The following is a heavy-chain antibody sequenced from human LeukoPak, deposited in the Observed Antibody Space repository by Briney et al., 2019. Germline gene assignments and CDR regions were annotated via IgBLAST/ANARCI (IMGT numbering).Heavy chain of an antibody. Sequence: PGESLKICCKASGYSFTNHWITWVRQMPGKGLEWMGRVDPSDSYTNYSPSFQGHVTISTDKSISTAYLQWSSLKASDTAMYYCARLEGLSDDYWGLGTLVIVSS. D-gene: IGHD1-1*01. CDR3: ARLEGLSDDY. CDR1: GYSFTNHW. CDR2: VDPSDSYT. V-gene: IGHV5-10-1*01. J-gene: IGHJ4*02.